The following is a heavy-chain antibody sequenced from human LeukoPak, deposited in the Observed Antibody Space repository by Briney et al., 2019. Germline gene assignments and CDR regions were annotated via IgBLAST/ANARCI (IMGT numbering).Heavy chain of an antibody. J-gene: IGHJ4*02. CDR1: GFSFSNFY. Sequence: GGSLRLSCAASGFSFSNFYMSWLRRAPGEGVEGVSYISSSSTYTNSADSVRRRFTISRDNAKNSLYLQMNSLRVEDTAVYYCARESDSSGYYDYWGQGTLVTVSS. CDR3: ARESDSSGYYDY. D-gene: IGHD3-22*01. CDR2: ISSSSTYT. V-gene: IGHV3-11*06.